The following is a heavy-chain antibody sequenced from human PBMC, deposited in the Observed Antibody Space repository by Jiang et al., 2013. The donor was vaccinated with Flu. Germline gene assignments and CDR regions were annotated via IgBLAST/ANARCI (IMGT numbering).Heavy chain of an antibody. J-gene: IGHJ4*02. CDR3: ARDTYSSSWYYFDY. D-gene: IGHD6-13*01. Sequence: PGLVKPSETLSLTCTVSGGSISSYYWSWIRQPPGKGLEWIGYIYYSGSTNYNPSLKSRVTISVDTSKNQFSLKLSSVTAADTAVYYCARDTYSSSWYYFDYWGQGTLVTVSS. V-gene: IGHV4-59*01. CDR1: GGSISSYY. CDR2: IYYSGST.